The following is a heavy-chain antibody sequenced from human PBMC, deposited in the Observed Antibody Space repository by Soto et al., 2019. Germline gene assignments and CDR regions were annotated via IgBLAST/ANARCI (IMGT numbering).Heavy chain of an antibody. Sequence: GGSLRLSCAASGFTFSSYSMNWVRQAPGKGLEWVSSISSSSSYIYYADSVKGRFTISRDNAKNSLYLQMNSLRAEDTAVYYCAREPIFGGAPNNYYMDVWGKGTTVTVSS. CDR2: ISSSSSYI. CDR1: GFTFSSYS. V-gene: IGHV3-21*01. J-gene: IGHJ6*03. D-gene: IGHD3-3*01. CDR3: AREPIFGGAPNNYYMDV.